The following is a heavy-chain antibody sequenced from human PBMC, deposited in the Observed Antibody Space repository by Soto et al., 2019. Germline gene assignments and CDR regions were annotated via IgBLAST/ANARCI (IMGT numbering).Heavy chain of an antibody. J-gene: IGHJ6*02. CDR2: VYPGDSET. CDR3: ARHQDVLLWFGEFPYGLDV. CDR1: GYSFTSYW. D-gene: IGHD3-10*01. V-gene: IGHV5-51*01. Sequence: GESLKISCKGSGYSFTSYWIGWVRQMPGKGLEWMGIVYPGDSETRYSPSFQGQVTISADKSISTAYLQWSSLKASDTAMYYCARHQDVLLWFGEFPYGLDVWGQGTTVTVSS.